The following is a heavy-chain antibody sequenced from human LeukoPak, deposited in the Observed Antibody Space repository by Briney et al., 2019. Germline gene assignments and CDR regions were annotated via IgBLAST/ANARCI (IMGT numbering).Heavy chain of an antibody. CDR3: ASDCSSTSCYGY. J-gene: IGHJ4*02. Sequence: SVKVSCKASEGTFSSYTISWVRQAPGQGLEWMGRIIPILGIANYAQKFQGRVTITADKSTSTAYMELSSLRSEDTAVYYCASDCSSTSCYGYWGQGTLVTVSS. D-gene: IGHD2-2*01. V-gene: IGHV1-69*02. CDR2: IIPILGIA. CDR1: EGTFSSYT.